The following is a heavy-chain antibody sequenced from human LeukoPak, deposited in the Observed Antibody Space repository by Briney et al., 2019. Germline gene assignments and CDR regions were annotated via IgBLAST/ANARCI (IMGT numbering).Heavy chain of an antibody. Sequence: ISAYNGNTNYAQKLQGRVTMTTDTSTSTAYMELRSLRSEDTAVYYCATPTVAGTDYFDYWGQGTLVTVSS. CDR2: ISAYNGNT. J-gene: IGHJ4*02. CDR3: ATPTVAGTDYFDY. D-gene: IGHD6-19*01. V-gene: IGHV1-18*01.